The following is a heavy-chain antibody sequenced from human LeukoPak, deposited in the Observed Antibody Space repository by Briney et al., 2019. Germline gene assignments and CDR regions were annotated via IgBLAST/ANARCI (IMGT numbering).Heavy chain of an antibody. CDR1: GGSISSYY. D-gene: IGHD5-24*01. Sequence: PSETLSLTCTVSGGSISSYYWGWIRQPPGQGLEWIGYIYYSGSTNYNPSLKSRVTISVDTSKNQFSLKLSSVTAADTAVYYCAGEWLQWMGAFDIWGQGTMVTVSS. J-gene: IGHJ3*02. V-gene: IGHV4-59*01. CDR2: IYYSGST. CDR3: AGEWLQWMGAFDI.